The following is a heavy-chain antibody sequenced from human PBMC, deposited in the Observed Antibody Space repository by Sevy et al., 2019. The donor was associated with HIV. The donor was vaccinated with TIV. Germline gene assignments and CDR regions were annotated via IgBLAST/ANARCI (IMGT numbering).Heavy chain of an antibody. CDR1: GYTFTGYY. CDR3: ARGLGDSSSSERDY. Sequence: ASVKVSCKASGYTFTGYYMHWVRQAPGQGLEWMGWINPNSGGTNYAQKFQGRVTMTRDTSISTAYMELSRLRSDHTAVYYCARGLGDSSSSERDYWGQGTLVTVSS. D-gene: IGHD6-6*01. CDR2: INPNSGGT. J-gene: IGHJ4*02. V-gene: IGHV1-2*02.